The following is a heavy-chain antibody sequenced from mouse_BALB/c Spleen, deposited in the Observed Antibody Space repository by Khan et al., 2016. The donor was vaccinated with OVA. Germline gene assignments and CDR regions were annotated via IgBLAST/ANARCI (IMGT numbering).Heavy chain of an antibody. D-gene: IGHD2-4*01. CDR3: ARQPYYHYKIMAY. V-gene: IGHV2-6-1*01. Sequence: QVQLKQSGPGLVAPSQSLSITCTISGFSLTNYGVHWVRQPPGKGLEWLVVIWSDGSTTYNSALKSRLTISKDNSKSQVFLKMNSLQTDDTAMYFCARQPYYHYKIMAYWGQGTSVTVSS. J-gene: IGHJ4*01. CDR2: IWSDGST. CDR1: GFSLTNYG.